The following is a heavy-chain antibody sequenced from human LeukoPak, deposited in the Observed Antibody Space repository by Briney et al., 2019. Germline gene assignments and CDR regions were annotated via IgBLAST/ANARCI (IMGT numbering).Heavy chain of an antibody. D-gene: IGHD5-12*01. CDR2: IYSGGST. Sequence: PGGSLRLSCAASGFTVSSNYMSWVRQAPGKGLEWVSVIYSGGSTYYADFVKGRFTISRDNSKNTLYLQMNSLRAEDTAVYYCAKAIIVATIGFDYWGQGTLVTVSS. V-gene: IGHV3-53*01. CDR1: GFTVSSNY. J-gene: IGHJ4*02. CDR3: AKAIIVATIGFDY.